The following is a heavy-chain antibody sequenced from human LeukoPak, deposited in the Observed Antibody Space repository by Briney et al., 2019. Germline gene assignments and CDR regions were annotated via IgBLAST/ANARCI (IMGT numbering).Heavy chain of an antibody. Sequence: GGSLRLSCAASGFTFSSYAMSWVRQAPGKGLEWVSSISGSGGSTYYADSVKGRFTISRDNSRNTLSLQMNSLRTEDTAVYYCANGGRYCSGGSCYWGGAFNIWGQGTMVTVSS. V-gene: IGHV3-23*01. D-gene: IGHD2-15*01. CDR2: ISGSGGST. J-gene: IGHJ3*02. CDR3: ANGGRYCSGGSCYWGGAFNI. CDR1: GFTFSSYA.